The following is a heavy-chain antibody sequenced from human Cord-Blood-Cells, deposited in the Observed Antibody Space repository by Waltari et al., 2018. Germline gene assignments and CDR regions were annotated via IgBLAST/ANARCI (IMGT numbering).Heavy chain of an antibody. CDR1: GYSFTSYW. V-gene: IGHV5-51*01. CDR3: ARPAMVRGVITPLDGAFDI. Sequence: EVQLVQSGAEVKKPGESLKISCKGSGYSFTSYWIGWVRQMPGKGLEWMGIIYPVDTDTRYSPSFQGQVTISADKSSSTAYLQWSSLKASDTAMYYCARPAMVRGVITPLDGAFDIWGQGTMVTVSS. J-gene: IGHJ3*02. CDR2: IYPVDTDT. D-gene: IGHD3-10*01.